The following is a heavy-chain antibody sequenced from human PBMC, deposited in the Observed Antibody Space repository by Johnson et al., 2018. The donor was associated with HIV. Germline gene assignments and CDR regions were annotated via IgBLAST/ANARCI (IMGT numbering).Heavy chain of an antibody. V-gene: IGHV3-15*01. D-gene: IGHD2-15*01. CDR1: GFTFSNAW. Sequence: VQLVESGGGLVKPGGSLRLSCAASGFTFSNAWMSWVRQTPGKGLEWVGRIKRKTDGGTTDYAAPVKGSFTITRDDSKNTLYLQMNSLKTEDTAVYYCTTDREYCSGGSCDDAFDIWGQGTMVTVSS. CDR3: TTDREYCSGGSCDDAFDI. CDR2: IKRKTDGGTT. J-gene: IGHJ3*02.